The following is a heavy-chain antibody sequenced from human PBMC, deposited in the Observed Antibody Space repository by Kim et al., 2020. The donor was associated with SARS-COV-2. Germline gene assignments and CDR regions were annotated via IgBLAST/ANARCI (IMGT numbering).Heavy chain of an antibody. J-gene: IGHJ4*02. CDR1: GGSFSGYY. CDR2: INHSGST. V-gene: IGHV4-34*01. D-gene: IGHD3-9*01. CDR3: ARGGYFDLIWVY. Sequence: SETLSLTCAVYGGSFSGYYWSWIRQPPGKGLEWIGEINHSGSTNYNPSLKSRVTISVDTSKNQFSLKLSSVTAADTAVYYCARGGYFDLIWVYWGQGTLVTVSS.